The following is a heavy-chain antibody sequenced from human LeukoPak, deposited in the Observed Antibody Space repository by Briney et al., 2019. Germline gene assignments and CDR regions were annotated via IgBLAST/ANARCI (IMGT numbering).Heavy chain of an antibody. CDR1: GFNFRIYW. CDR2: IKQDGSEK. J-gene: IGHJ4*02. D-gene: IGHD3-3*01. V-gene: IGHV3-7*01. Sequence: GGSLRLSCAPSGFNFRIYWMTWVRQAPGKGLGWVATIKQDGSEKYYVDSVRGRFTISRDNAENSLFLQMNSLRAEDTAVYYCASAYATYDLWSGYETFDYWGQGTLVTVSS. CDR3: ASAYATYDLWSGYETFDY.